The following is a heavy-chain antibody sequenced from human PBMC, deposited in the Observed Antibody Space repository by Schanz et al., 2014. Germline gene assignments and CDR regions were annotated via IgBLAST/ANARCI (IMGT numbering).Heavy chain of an antibody. CDR2: MNPNSGNT. CDR1: GYNITSND. V-gene: IGHV1-8*01. CDR3: ASSGAGYSSSWDFDY. Sequence: QVQLVQSGAEVKKPGASVKVSCKASGYNITSNDVTWVRQATGQGLEWMGWMNPNSGNTGYAQKFQGRVTMTTDTSTSTAYMELRSLRSDDTAVYYCASSGAGYSSSWDFDYWGQGTLVTVSS. D-gene: IGHD6-13*01. J-gene: IGHJ4*02.